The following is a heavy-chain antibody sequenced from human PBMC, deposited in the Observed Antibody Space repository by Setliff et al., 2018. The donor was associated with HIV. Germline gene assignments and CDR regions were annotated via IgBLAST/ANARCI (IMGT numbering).Heavy chain of an antibody. V-gene: IGHV3-23*01. D-gene: IGHD3-10*02. CDR2: VGAVGGPT. CDR1: GFTFSTYA. CDR3: AKVFVFGIDAFDI. Sequence: GGSLRLSCAASGFTFSTYAMGWVRQAPGKGLEWVSTVGAVGGPTHYAESVKGRFTISKDNSKNALYLQMSSLRDEDTAVYYCAKVFVFGIDAFDIWGQGTLVTVSS. J-gene: IGHJ3*02.